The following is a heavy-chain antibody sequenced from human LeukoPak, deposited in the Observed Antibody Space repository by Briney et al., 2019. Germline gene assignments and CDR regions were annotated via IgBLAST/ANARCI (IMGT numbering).Heavy chain of an antibody. V-gene: IGHV3-21*01. CDR2: ISSSSRYI. J-gene: IGHJ4*02. Sequence: GGSLRLSCAASGFTFSSYSMNWVRQAPGKGLEWVSSISSSSRYIYYADSVKGRFTISRDNAKNSLYLQMNSLRAEDTAVYYCARDYYGDYYLDYWGQGTLVTVSS. D-gene: IGHD4-17*01. CDR1: GFTFSSYS. CDR3: ARDYYGDYYLDY.